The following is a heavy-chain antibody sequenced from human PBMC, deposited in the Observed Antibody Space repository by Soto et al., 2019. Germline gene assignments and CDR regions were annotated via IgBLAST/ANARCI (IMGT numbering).Heavy chain of an antibody. V-gene: IGHV1-69*13. CDR3: ARTRTAQLERRALYCFDY. J-gene: IGHJ4*02. CDR1: GGTFSSYG. CDR2: IIPLFDTT. D-gene: IGHD1-1*01. Sequence: ASVKVSCKASGGTFSSYGISWVRRAPGQGLEWMGGIIPLFDTTIYAQKFQGRVTITADESATTAYMEVSSLRSEDTAMYYCARTRTAQLERRALYCFDYWGQVTLVTVSS.